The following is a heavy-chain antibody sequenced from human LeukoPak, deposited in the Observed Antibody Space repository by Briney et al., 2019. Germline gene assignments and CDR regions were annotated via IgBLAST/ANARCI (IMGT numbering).Heavy chain of an antibody. CDR1: GFTFSSYA. Sequence: GGSLRLSCAASGFTFSSYAMSWVRQAPGKGLEWVSAISGSGGSTYYADSVKGRFTISRDNSKNTLYLQMSSLRAEDTAVYYCAKDPAYCGGDCYFDYWGQGTLVTVSS. J-gene: IGHJ4*02. CDR3: AKDPAYCGGDCYFDY. V-gene: IGHV3-23*01. D-gene: IGHD2-21*02. CDR2: ISGSGGST.